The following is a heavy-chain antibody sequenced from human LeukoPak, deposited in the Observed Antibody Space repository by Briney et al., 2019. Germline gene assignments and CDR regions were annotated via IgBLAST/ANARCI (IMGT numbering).Heavy chain of an antibody. CDR3: ARFGVVISDYYFDY. J-gene: IGHJ4*02. D-gene: IGHD3-3*01. V-gene: IGHV1-8*01. Sequence: GASVKVSCKASGYTFTSYDINWVRQATGQGLEWMGWMNPNSGNTGYAQKLQGRVTMTRNTSISTAYMELSSLRSEDTAVYYCARFGVVISDYYFDYWGQGTLVTVSS. CDR2: MNPNSGNT. CDR1: GYTFTSYD.